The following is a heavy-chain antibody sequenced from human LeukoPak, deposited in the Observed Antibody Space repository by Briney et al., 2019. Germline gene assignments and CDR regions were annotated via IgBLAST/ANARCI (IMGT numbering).Heavy chain of an antibody. CDR3: AREGLGTRHWFDP. D-gene: IGHD7-27*01. V-gene: IGHV4-30-4*07. J-gene: IGHJ5*02. CDR1: GGSISSGGYS. Sequence: PSETLSLTCAVYGGSISSGGYSWSWIRQPPGKGLEWIGYIYYSGSTYYNPSLKSRVTISVDTSKNQFSLKLSSVTAADTAVYYCAREGLGTRHWFDPWGQGTLVTVSS. CDR2: IYYSGST.